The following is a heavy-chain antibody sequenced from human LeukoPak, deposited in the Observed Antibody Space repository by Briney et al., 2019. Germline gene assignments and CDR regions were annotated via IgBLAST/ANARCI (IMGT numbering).Heavy chain of an antibody. D-gene: IGHD3-22*01. Sequence: SETLSLTCTVSGGSISSSYSYWGGIRQPPGKGLEWIGNIYYSGSTYYSPSLTSRVTVSVDTSENQFSLKLTSVTAADTAVYYCARCNYYDSSGYYKSGSFDPWGQGTLVTVSS. V-gene: IGHV4-39*07. J-gene: IGHJ5*02. CDR3: ARCNYYDSSGYYKSGSFDP. CDR1: GGSISSSYSY. CDR2: IYYSGST.